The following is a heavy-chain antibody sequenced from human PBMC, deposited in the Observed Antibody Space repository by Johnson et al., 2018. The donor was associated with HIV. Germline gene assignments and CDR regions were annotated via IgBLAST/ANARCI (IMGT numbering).Heavy chain of an antibody. CDR3: ARPFGSAFDI. Sequence: QMMLVESGGGVVQPGRSLRLSCAASGFTFSSYAMHWVRQAPGKGLEWVAGISSDGSDEHYADTAKGRFTISRHNLKNTLYLQVNSLRAEDTAVYYCARPFGSAFDIWGQGTMVTVSS. J-gene: IGHJ3*02. CDR1: GFTFSSYA. CDR2: ISSDGSDE. V-gene: IGHV3-30*04. D-gene: IGHD1-14*01.